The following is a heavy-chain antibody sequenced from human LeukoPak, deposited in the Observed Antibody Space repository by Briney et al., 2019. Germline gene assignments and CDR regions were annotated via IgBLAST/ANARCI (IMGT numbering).Heavy chain of an antibody. CDR2: ISAYNTNT. CDR3: ARDCGGDCYKSGIDY. CDR1: GYTFTTYG. D-gene: IGHD2-21*02. J-gene: IGHJ4*02. V-gene: IGHV1-18*01. Sequence: WASVKVSCKASGYTFTTYGVSWVRQAPGRGLEWMGWISAYNTNTKYTQKLQGRITMTTDTSTSTAYMELRSLRSDDTAVYYCARDCGGDCYKSGIDYWGQGTLVTVSS.